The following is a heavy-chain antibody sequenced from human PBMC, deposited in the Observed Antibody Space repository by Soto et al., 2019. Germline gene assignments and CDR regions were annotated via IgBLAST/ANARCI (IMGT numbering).Heavy chain of an antibody. V-gene: IGHV3-30*04. CDR2: ISYDGSNK. CDR3: ARGYCSGGSCYFFDY. J-gene: IGHJ4*02. Sequence: GGSLRLSCAASGFTFSSYAMHWVRQAPGKGLEWVAVISYDGSNKCYADSVKGRFTISRDNSKNTLYLQMNSLRAEDTAVYYCARGYCSGGSCYFFDYWGQGTLVTVSS. CDR1: GFTFSSYA. D-gene: IGHD2-15*01.